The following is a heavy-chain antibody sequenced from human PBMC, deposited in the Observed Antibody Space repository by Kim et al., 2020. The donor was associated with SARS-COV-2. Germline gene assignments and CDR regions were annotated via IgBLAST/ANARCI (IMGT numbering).Heavy chain of an antibody. CDR1: GYSISSGYY. CDR2: IYHSGST. J-gene: IGHJ3*02. Sequence: SETLSLTCTVSGYSISSGYYWGWIRQPPGKGLEWIGSIYHSGSTYYNPSLKSRVTISVDTSKNQFSLKLSSVTAADTAVYYCARDRRLWLTKDAFDIWGQGTMVTVSS. CDR3: ARDRRLWLTKDAFDI. V-gene: IGHV4-38-2*02. D-gene: IGHD5-18*01.